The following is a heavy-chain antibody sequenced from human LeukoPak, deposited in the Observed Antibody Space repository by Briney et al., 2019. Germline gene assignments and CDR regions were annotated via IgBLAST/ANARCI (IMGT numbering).Heavy chain of an antibody. CDR2: IYYSGST. CDR3: AREYYYGSDHYYMDV. V-gene: IGHV4-30-4*07. D-gene: IGHD3-10*01. Sequence: SETLSLTCAVSGGSISSGGYSWSWIRQPPGKGLEWIGNIYYSGSTYYNPSLKSRVTISVDTSKNQFSLKLSSVTVADTAVYYCAREYYYGSDHYYMDVWGKGTTVTVSS. CDR1: GGSISSGGYS. J-gene: IGHJ6*03.